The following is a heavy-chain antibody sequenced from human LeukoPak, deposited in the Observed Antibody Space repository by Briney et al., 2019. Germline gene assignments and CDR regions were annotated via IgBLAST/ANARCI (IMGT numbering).Heavy chain of an antibody. Sequence: PSETLSLTCTVSGGSISSGGYYWSWIRQHPGKGLEWIGYIYYSGSTYYNPSLKSRVTISVDTSKNQFSLKLSSVTAADTAVYYCAGEDYGDSSIDYGGQGTLVTVSS. V-gene: IGHV4-31*03. CDR1: GGSISSGGYY. CDR3: AGEDYGDSSIDY. CDR2: IYYSGST. J-gene: IGHJ4*02. D-gene: IGHD4-17*01.